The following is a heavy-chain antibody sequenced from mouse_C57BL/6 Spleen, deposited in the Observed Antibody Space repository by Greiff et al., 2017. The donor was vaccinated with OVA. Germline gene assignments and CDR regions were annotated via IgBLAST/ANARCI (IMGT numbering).Heavy chain of an antibody. Sequence: QVQLKESGAELARPGASVKLSCKASGYTFASYGISWVKQRTGQGLEWIGEIYPRSGNTYYNEKFKGKATLTADKSSSTAYMELRSLTSEDSAVYFCARRQGTAGDYYAMDYWGQGTSVTVSS. CDR2: IYPRSGNT. CDR3: ARRQGTAGDYYAMDY. CDR1: GYTFASYG. D-gene: IGHD3-3*01. V-gene: IGHV1-81*01. J-gene: IGHJ4*01.